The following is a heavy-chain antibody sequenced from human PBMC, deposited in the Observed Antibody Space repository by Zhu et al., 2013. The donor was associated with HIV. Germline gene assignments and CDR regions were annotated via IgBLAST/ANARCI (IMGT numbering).Heavy chain of an antibody. D-gene: IGHD3-22*01. CDR3: ARGEGSDNTGYWVY. CDR1: ADTFSSYA. J-gene: IGHJ4*02. V-gene: IGHV1-69*01. Sequence: QVQLVQSGADVKKPGSSVKVSCKASADTFSSYAISWVRQAPGQGLEWMGAIIPIFGSTNYAQKFQGRVTITADESTTTAYMELSSLRSEDTAVYYCARGEGSDNTGYWVYWGQGTLVTVSS. CDR2: IIPIFGST.